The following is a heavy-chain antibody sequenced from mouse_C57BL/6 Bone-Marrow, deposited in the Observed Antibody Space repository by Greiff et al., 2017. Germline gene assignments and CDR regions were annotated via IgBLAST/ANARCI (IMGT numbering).Heavy chain of an antibody. D-gene: IGHD4-1*01. V-gene: IGHV5-4*01. CDR3: ERDGRNWDWNFDV. J-gene: IGHJ1*03. CDR1: GFTFSSYA. Sequence: EVQRVESGGGLVKPGGSLKLSCAASGFTFSSYAMSWVRQTPEKRLEWVATISDGGSYTYYPDNVKGRFTISRDNAKNNLYLQMSHLKSEDTAMYYCERDGRNWDWNFDVWGTGTTVTVSS. CDR2: ISDGGSYT.